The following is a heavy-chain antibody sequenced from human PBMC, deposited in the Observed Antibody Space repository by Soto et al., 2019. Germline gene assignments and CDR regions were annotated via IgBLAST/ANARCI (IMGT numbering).Heavy chain of an antibody. D-gene: IGHD5-12*01. CDR2: RYYSGST. CDR3: VGGYDTASGYSGGIEF. J-gene: IGHJ4*02. CDR1: NGSINSRDFY. V-gene: IGHV4-39*01. Sequence: SETLSLTCSVSNGSINSRDFYWGWIRQPPGKGLEWIGSRYYSGSTYYLPPLKSRVTISVDTSKNEFSVKLTSVTATDTAMYYCVGGYDTASGYSGGIEFWGQGTPVTVSS.